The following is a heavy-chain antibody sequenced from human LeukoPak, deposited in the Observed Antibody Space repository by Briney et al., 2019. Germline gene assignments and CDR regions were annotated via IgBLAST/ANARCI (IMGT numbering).Heavy chain of an antibody. CDR1: GFTFSSYA. D-gene: IGHD6-19*01. J-gene: IGHJ6*02. Sequence: GGSLRLSCAASGFTFSSYAMSWVRQAPGKGLEWVSAISGGGGTTQYADSVKGRFTISRDNSKNTVYLQMNRLRAEDTAVYYCAKATVAGLSYYYGMDVWGRGTTVTVSS. CDR3: AKATVAGLSYYYGMDV. V-gene: IGHV3-23*01. CDR2: ISGGGGTT.